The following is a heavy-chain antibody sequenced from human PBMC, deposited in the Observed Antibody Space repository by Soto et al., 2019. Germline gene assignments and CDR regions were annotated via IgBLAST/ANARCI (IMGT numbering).Heavy chain of an antibody. CDR3: ERKFPYKGSRDGYLDN. J-gene: IGHJ4*03. CDR1: GDSVSGNSAA. Sequence: SQTLSLTCAISGDSVSGNSAAWNWIRQSPSRGLEWLGRTYYRSRWYNDYAVSVKSRITVTPDTSKNQFSLHLNSVTPEDTAVYYCERKFPYKGSRDGYLDNWGQGAWSPSPQ. CDR2: TYYRSRWYN. D-gene: IGHD1-26*01. V-gene: IGHV6-1*01.